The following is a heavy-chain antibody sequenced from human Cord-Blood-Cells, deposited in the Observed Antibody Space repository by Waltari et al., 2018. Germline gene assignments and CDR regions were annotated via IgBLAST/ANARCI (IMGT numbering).Heavy chain of an antibody. CDR1: GFTFSSYW. V-gene: IGHV3-74*01. Sequence: EVQLVESGGGLVQPGGSLRLSCAASGFTFSSYWMHWVRQAPGKGLVWVSRINSEGSSTSYADAVKGRFTISRDNGKNTLYLQLNSLRAEDTSVYYCAGDSSSGTLLHDAFDIWGQGTMVTVSS. CDR3: AGDSSSGTLLHDAFDI. CDR2: INSEGSST. J-gene: IGHJ3*02. D-gene: IGHD1-1*01.